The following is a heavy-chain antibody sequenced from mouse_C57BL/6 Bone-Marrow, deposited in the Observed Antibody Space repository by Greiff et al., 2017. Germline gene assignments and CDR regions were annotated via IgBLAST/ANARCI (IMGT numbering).Heavy chain of an antibody. CDR1: GYTFTSYW. CDR3: ARRGWYFYY. Sequence: QVQLQQPGAELVMPGASVKLSCKASGYTFTSYWMHWVKQRPGQGLEWIGEIDPSDSYTNYNQKFKGKSTLTVDKSSSTAYMQLSSLTSEDSAVYYCARRGWYFYYWGQGTTLTVSS. D-gene: IGHD1-1*02. V-gene: IGHV1-69*01. CDR2: IDPSDSYT. J-gene: IGHJ2*01.